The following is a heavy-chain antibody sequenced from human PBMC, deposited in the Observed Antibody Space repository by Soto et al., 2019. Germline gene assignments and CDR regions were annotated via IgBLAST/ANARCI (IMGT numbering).Heavy chain of an antibody. D-gene: IGHD3-22*01. CDR1: GFTFRTYG. J-gene: IGHJ4*02. CDR2: ISYDGSNK. V-gene: IGHV3-30*18. Sequence: QVQLVESGGGVVQPGRSLRLSCAASGFTFRTYGMHWVRQAPGKGLEWVAVISYDGSNKFYADSVKGRFTISRDNSKNTLYLQMNSLRAEDTAVYYCANIGFPDYYDSSDYVYWGQGTLVTVSS. CDR3: ANIGFPDYYDSSDYVY.